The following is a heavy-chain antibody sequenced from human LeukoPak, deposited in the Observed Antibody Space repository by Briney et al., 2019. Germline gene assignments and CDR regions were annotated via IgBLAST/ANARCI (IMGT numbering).Heavy chain of an antibody. CDR3: ARKLDPQFYLGVDY. CDR1: GGSFSGYY. V-gene: IGHV4-34*01. Sequence: SETLSLTCAVYGGSFSGYYWSWIRQPPGKGLEWIGEINHSGSTNYNPSLKSRVTISVDTSKNQFSLKLSSVTAADTAVYYCARKLDPQFYLGVDYWGQGTLVTVSS. CDR2: INHSGST. D-gene: IGHD2-2*03. J-gene: IGHJ4*02.